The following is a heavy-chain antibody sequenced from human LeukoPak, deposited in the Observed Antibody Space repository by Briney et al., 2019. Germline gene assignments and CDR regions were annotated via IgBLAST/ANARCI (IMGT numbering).Heavy chain of an antibody. J-gene: IGHJ3*02. CDR2: AYYTGNT. D-gene: IGHD1-1*01. CDR1: GGSIRRSYFY. Sequence: PSETLSLTCTVSGGSIRRSYFYWGWVRQPPWKGLEWIGFAYYTGNTFYKPSLKSRVTISVGSSKNQFSLGLASLTAADSAVYYCAQLERRTAFDIWGPGTMVVVSS. CDR3: AQLERRTAFDI. V-gene: IGHV4-39*01.